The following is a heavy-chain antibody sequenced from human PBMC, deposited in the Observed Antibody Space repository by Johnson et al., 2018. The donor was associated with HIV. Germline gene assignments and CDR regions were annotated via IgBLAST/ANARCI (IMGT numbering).Heavy chain of an antibody. V-gene: IGHV3-11*01. CDR1: RFTFSDYY. Sequence: QVQLVESGGGLVKPGGSLRLSCAASRFTFSDYYMSWIRQTPGKGLEWVSYISSSGGTIYYADSVKGRFSISRDNAKNSLYLQMNSLRAEDTALYYCARGRLGDPFPGAFDIWGQGTMVTVSS. CDR3: ARGRLGDPFPGAFDI. D-gene: IGHD3-16*01. CDR2: ISSSGGTI. J-gene: IGHJ3*02.